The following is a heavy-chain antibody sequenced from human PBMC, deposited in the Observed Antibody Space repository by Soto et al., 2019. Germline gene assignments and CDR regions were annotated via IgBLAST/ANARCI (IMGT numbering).Heavy chain of an antibody. V-gene: IGHV4-61*01. CDR3: ARIGWGGDS. CDR2: IPNNGSP. J-gene: IGHJ4*02. Sequence: PWETLSLTCSVSVDSVRTGSYHWSWIRQPPGKGLEWIGFIPNNGSPDYNPSLKSRVVVSIDRSKNQFSLKVNSVTAADTAVYFCARIGWGGDSWGQGTLVPVSS. D-gene: IGHD7-27*01. CDR1: VDSVRTGSYH.